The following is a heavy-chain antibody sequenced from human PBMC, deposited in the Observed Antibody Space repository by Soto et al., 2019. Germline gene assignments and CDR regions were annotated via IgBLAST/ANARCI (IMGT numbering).Heavy chain of an antibody. Sequence: SVKVSCKASGGTFSSYAISWVRQAPGQGLEWMGGIIPIFGTANYAQKFQGRVTITADESTSTAYMGLSSLRSEDTAVYYCARGSLILASTPSYDFWSGSTPSWFDPWGQGTLVTVPQ. D-gene: IGHD3-3*01. J-gene: IGHJ5*02. CDR2: IIPIFGTA. V-gene: IGHV1-69*13. CDR1: GGTFSSYA. CDR3: ARGSLILASTPSYDFWSGSTPSWFDP.